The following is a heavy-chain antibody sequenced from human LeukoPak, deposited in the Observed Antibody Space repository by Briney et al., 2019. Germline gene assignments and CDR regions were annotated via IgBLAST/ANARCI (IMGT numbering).Heavy chain of an antibody. CDR1: GGTFSSYA. V-gene: IGHV1-69*06. J-gene: IGHJ5*02. CDR2: IIPIFGTA. CDR3: ARGRYCSSTSCYGGDWFDP. Sequence: SVKVSCKASGGTFSSYAISWVRQAPGQGLEWMGGIIPIFGTANYAQKFQGRVTITADKSTSTAYMELSSLRSEDTAVYYCARGRYCSSTSCYGGDWFDPWGQGTLVTVSS. D-gene: IGHD2-2*01.